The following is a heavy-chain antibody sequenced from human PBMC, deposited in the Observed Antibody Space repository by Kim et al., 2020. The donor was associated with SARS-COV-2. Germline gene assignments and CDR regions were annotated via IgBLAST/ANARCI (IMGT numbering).Heavy chain of an antibody. CDR3: ARGRITIFGVVTEFDY. V-gene: IGHV4-31*02. D-gene: IGHD3-3*01. Sequence: SLESRVTISVDTSKNQFSQKLSSVTAADTAVYYCARGRITIFGVVTEFDYWGQGTLVTVSS. J-gene: IGHJ4*02.